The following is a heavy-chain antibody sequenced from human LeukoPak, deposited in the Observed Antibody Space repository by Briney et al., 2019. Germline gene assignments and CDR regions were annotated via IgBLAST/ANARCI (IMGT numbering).Heavy chain of an antibody. J-gene: IGHJ4*02. V-gene: IGHV3-48*01. CDR3: ARGGAARPDY. CDR1: GFTFRGYG. D-gene: IGHD6-6*01. CDR2: ISSISSTI. Sequence: PGGSLRLSCAASGFTFRGYGMNWVRQAPGKWLEWVSYISSISSTINYADSVKGRFTISRDNAENSLYLQMSSLRAEDTAVYYCARGGAARPDYWGQGTLVTVSS.